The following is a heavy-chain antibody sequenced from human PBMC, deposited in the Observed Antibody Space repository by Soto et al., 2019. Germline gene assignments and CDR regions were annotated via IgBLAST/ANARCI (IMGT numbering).Heavy chain of an antibody. CDR1: GFTFSSYA. D-gene: IGHD3-22*01. J-gene: IGHJ6*02. Sequence: PGGSLRLSCAASGFTFSSYAMSWVRQAPGKGLEWVSVISGSGGSTYYADSVKGRFTISRDNSKNTLYLQMNSLRAEDTAVYYCAKKNYYDSSGYYEEVAYYYYGMDVWGQGTTVTVSS. CDR2: ISGSGGST. CDR3: AKKNYYDSSGYYEEVAYYYYGMDV. V-gene: IGHV3-23*01.